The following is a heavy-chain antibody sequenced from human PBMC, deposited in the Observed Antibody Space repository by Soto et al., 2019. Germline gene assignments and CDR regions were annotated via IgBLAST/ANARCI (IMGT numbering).Heavy chain of an antibody. D-gene: IGHD2-2*01. J-gene: IGHJ4*02. CDR1: GFTFSSYW. CDR3: ARAVGYCSSTSCQEDSYYFDY. Sequence: EVQLVESGGGLVQPGGSLRLSCAASGFTFSSYWMSWVRQAPGKGLEWVANIKQDGSEKYYVDSVKGRFTISRDNAKNSLYLQMTSVRAEDTAVYYCARAVGYCSSTSCQEDSYYFDYWGQGTLVTVSS. CDR2: IKQDGSEK. V-gene: IGHV3-7*01.